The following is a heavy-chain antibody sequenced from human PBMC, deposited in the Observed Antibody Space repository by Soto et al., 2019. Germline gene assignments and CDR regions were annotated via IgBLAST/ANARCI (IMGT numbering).Heavy chain of an antibody. CDR3: SRSRYYDILTGHYYYYYGMDG. Sequence: GGSLRLSCAASGFTFSGYAMHWVRQASGKGLEWLGRIRSKANTYATEYAASVKGRFTISRDDSKNTAYLQMNSLKTEDTAVYYCSRSRYYDILTGHYYYYYGMDGWGQGTTVTVSS. D-gene: IGHD3-9*01. J-gene: IGHJ6*02. V-gene: IGHV3-73*01. CDR2: IRSKANTYAT. CDR1: GFTFSGYA.